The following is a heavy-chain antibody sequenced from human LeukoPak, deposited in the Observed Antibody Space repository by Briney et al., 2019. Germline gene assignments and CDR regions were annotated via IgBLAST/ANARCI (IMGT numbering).Heavy chain of an antibody. D-gene: IGHD2-15*01. V-gene: IGHV3-23*01. CDR1: GFTFSSYS. Sequence: GGSLRLSYAASGFTFSSYSMTCVRQAPGKGLECGSSITGGGDTTYYADAVRGRFTISRDNSKHTLSLQTNSLRAEDTAVYYCAKQRSEVVVAATNYWGQGTLVTVSS. CDR2: ITGGGDTT. J-gene: IGHJ4*02. CDR3: AKQRSEVVVAATNY.